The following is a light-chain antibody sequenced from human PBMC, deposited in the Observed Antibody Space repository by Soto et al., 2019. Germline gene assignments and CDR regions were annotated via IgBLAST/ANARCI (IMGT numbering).Light chain of an antibody. CDR3: SSYTRSNYVV. CDR2: EVS. J-gene: IGLJ1*01. CDR1: SSDVGGYNY. V-gene: IGLV2-14*01. Sequence: QAVLTQPASVCGSPGQAITISCTGTSSDVGGYNYVSWYQQHPGKVPKLMIYEVSNRPSGVSNRFSGSKSGSTASLTISGLQPEEEADYYCSSYTRSNYVVFGTGTKVTVL.